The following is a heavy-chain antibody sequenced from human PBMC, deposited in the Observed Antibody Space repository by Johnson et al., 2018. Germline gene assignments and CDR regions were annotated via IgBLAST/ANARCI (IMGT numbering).Heavy chain of an antibody. CDR2: ISYDGSNK. J-gene: IGHJ6*03. CDR3: ARGMHSSGWHPYYNYSYMDV. Sequence: QVQLVESGGGVVQPGRSLRLSCAASGFTFSSYTMHWVRQAPGKGLEWVAVISYDGSNKYYADSVKGRFTISRDNSKNTLYLQMNSLRGEDQAVYYCARGMHSSGWHPYYNYSYMDVWGKGTTVTVSS. CDR1: GFTFSSYT. D-gene: IGHD6-19*01. V-gene: IGHV3-30-3*01.